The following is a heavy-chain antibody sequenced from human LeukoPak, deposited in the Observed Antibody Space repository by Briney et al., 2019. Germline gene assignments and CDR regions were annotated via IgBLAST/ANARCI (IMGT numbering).Heavy chain of an antibody. D-gene: IGHD5-12*01. J-gene: IGHJ4*02. CDR2: VSNTGGAK. V-gene: IGHV3-48*01. CDR1: GFTFSSYS. Sequence: TGGSLRPSCAASGFTFSSYSMGWVRQAPGRGLEWVSFVSNTGGAKYYADSAKGRFTISRDNAHNSLYLQMNSLRAEDTAVYYCAKDDSYSGYVYWGQGTLVTVSS. CDR3: AKDDSYSGYVY.